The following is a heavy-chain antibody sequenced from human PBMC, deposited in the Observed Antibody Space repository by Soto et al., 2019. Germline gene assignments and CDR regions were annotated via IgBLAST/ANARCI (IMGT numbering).Heavy chain of an antibody. CDR1: GFTFSSYA. CDR3: ASTPPPYNYVLLTYYFDY. J-gene: IGHJ4*02. CDR2: ISYDGSNK. Sequence: PGGSLRLSCAASGFTFSSYAMDWVRQAPGKXLEWVAVISYDGSNKYYADSVKGRLTISRDTSKNTLYLQMNSLRAEDTAVYYCASTPPPYNYVLLTYYFDYWGQGTLVTVSS. D-gene: IGHD3-10*02. V-gene: IGHV3-30-3*01.